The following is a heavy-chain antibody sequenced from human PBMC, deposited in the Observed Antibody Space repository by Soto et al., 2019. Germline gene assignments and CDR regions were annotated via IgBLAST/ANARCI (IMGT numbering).Heavy chain of an antibody. Sequence: EVQLVESGGGLVQPGGSLRLSCAASGFTFSSYAMHWVRQAPGKGLEYVSAISSNGGSTYYANSVKGRFTISRDNSKNTLYLQMGSLRAEDMAVYYCARSGVYGDSRQHPDWYFDLWGRGTLVTVSS. CDR3: ARSGVYGDSRQHPDWYFDL. V-gene: IGHV3-64*01. CDR2: ISSNGGST. CDR1: GFTFSSYA. D-gene: IGHD4-17*01. J-gene: IGHJ2*01.